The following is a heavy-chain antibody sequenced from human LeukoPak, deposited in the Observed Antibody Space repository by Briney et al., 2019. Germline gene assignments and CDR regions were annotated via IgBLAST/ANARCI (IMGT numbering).Heavy chain of an antibody. CDR1: GFTFSSYA. V-gene: IGHV3-9*01. Sequence: GGSLRLSCAASGFTFSSYAMSWVRQAPGKGLEWVSGISWNSGSIGYADSVKGRFTISRDNAKNSLYLQMNSLRAEDTALYYCAKAAYYGSGNFNWFDPWGQGTLVTVSS. CDR3: AKAAYYGSGNFNWFDP. J-gene: IGHJ5*02. D-gene: IGHD3-10*01. CDR2: ISWNSGSI.